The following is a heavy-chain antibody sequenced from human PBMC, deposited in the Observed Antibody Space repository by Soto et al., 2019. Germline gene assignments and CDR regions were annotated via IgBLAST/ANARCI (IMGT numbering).Heavy chain of an antibody. CDR3: ARMAAAGSSYYYYYGMDV. CDR1: GDTVNSSSYD. V-gene: IGHV4-39*01. J-gene: IGHJ6*02. Sequence: SATLALALTVSGDTVNSSSYDGCWIRQPPGKGLEWIGSIYYSGSTYYNPSLKSRVTISVDTSKNQFSLKLSSVTAADTAVYYCARMAAAGSSYYYYYGMDVWGQGNTVTGSS. CDR2: IYYSGST. D-gene: IGHD6-13*01.